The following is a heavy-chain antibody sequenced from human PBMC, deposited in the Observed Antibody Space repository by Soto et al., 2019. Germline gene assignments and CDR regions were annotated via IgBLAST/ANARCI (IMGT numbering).Heavy chain of an antibody. CDR1: GYTFSNYC. Sequence: QVHLVQSGGEVKKPGASVKISCQTSGYTFSNYCITWVRQAPGQGLEWVGWVNGDSGNTNYAQNMEVRVTMTPHGSTATADMELRNIRSDDTATYYWARGTRLIDGSDLWGQATAVSVSS. V-gene: IGHV1-18*01. D-gene: IGHD3-10*01. CDR3: ARGTRLIDGSDL. J-gene: IGHJ6*01. CDR2: VNGDSGNT.